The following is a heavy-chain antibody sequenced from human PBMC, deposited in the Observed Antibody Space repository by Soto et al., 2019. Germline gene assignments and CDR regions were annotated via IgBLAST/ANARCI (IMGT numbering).Heavy chain of an antibody. CDR2: IYYSGST. CDR3: ARAKGTMSIGYYFDH. V-gene: IGHV4-59*01. D-gene: IGHD3-22*01. J-gene: IGHJ4*02. CDR1: GGSISSYY. Sequence: SETLSLTCTVSGGSISSYYWSWIRQPPGKGLEWIGYIYYSGSTNYNPSLKSRVTISVDTSKNQFSLKLSSVTAADTAVYYCARAKGTMSIGYYFDHWGQGTQVTVSS.